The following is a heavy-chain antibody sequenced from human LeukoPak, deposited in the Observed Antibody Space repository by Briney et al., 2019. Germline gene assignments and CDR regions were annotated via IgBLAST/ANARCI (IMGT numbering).Heavy chain of an antibody. J-gene: IGHJ6*03. D-gene: IGHD4-17*01. V-gene: IGHV4-39*01. Sequence: SETLSLTCTVSGGSISSSSYYWGWIRQPPGKGLEWIGSIYYSGSTYYNPSLKSRVTISVDTSKNQFSLKLSSVTAADTAVYYCARAIRRPTVTTKRYYYYYMDVWGKGTTVTISS. CDR1: GGSISSSSYY. CDR2: IYYSGST. CDR3: ARAIRRPTVTTKRYYYYYMDV.